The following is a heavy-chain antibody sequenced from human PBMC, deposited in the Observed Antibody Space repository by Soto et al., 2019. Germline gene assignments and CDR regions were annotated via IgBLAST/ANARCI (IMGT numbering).Heavy chain of an antibody. D-gene: IGHD3-16*02. CDR2: IYYSGRT. CDR3: ARMRDLGDISPYFDY. J-gene: IGHJ4*02. CDR1: GGSISDYQ. V-gene: IGHV4-59*01. Sequence: QVQLQESGPGLVKPSETLSLTCSVSGGSISDYQWNWIRQPPGKGLEWMVYIYYSGRTNYNTSLKSRLTISLDTSTKQLSRRLRSVTAADTAVYYCARMRDLGDISPYFDYWGQGTLVTVSS.